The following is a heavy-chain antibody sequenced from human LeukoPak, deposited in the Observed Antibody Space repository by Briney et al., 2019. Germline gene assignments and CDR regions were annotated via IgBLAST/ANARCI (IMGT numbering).Heavy chain of an antibody. J-gene: IGHJ4*02. CDR2: ISGGGVAT. CDR3: ARDSSMLRGPLVIYYFDF. Sequence: GGPLRLSCAACDFSFMTYAMMWVRQAPGRGREWVSTISGGGVATYYADSVKGRFTISRDNSKNTLYLQMNSLRVDDTAVYYCARDSSMLRGPLVIYYFDFWGQGTLVTVSS. CDR1: DFSFMTYA. D-gene: IGHD3-10*01. V-gene: IGHV3-23*01.